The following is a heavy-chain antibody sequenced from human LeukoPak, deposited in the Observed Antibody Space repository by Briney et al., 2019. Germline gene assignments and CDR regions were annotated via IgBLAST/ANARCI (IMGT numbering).Heavy chain of an antibody. D-gene: IGHD1-26*01. CDR3: AKPGGGSYFTHNCFDP. J-gene: IGHJ5*02. CDR1: GFTFSSYA. Sequence: PGGSLRLSCAASGFTFSSYAMSWVRQAPGKGLEWVSTISDNGGSTFYADSVKGRFTISRDNSKNTLYLQMNSLRAEDTAVYYCAKPGGGSYFTHNCFDPWGQGALVTVSS. CDR2: ISDNGGST. V-gene: IGHV3-23*01.